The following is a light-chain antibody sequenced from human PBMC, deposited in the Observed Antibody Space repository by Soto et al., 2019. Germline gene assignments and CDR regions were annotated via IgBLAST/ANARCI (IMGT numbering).Light chain of an antibody. Sequence: QSVLTQPPSASGSPGQSVTISCTGTSSDVGGYGYVSWYQQHPGKAPKLMIFEVTKRASGVPNRFSGYKSGNTASLTVSGLQAEDEADYYCSSYAGINTDVVFGGGTKLTVL. CDR2: EVT. J-gene: IGLJ2*01. CDR3: SSYAGINTDVV. CDR1: SSDVGGYGY. V-gene: IGLV2-8*01.